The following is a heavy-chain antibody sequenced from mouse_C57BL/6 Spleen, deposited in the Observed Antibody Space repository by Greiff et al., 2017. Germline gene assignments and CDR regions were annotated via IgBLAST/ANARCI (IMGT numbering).Heavy chain of an antibody. D-gene: IGHD4-1*01. J-gene: IGHJ3*01. CDR3: ARNWGVWFAY. Sequence: EVKLMESGGGLVKPGGSLKLSCAASGFTFSDYGMHWVRQAPEKGLEWVAYISSGSSTIYYADTVKGRFTISRDNAKNTLFLQMTSLRSEDTAMYYCARNWGVWFAYWGQGTLVTVSA. V-gene: IGHV5-17*01. CDR2: ISSGSSTI. CDR1: GFTFSDYG.